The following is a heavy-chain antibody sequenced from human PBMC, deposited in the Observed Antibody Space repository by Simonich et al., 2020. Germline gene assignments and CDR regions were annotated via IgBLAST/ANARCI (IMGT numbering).Heavy chain of an antibody. J-gene: IGHJ6*02. Sequence: QVQLVQSGAEVKKPGASVKVSCKASGYTFTGYYMHWGRQAPGQWIEWKRRINPNSGGTNYAKKFQGKVTMTREKSISTAYMELCRRGSDDTAVYYCARDLFEMATIRYYYYGMDVWGQGTTVTVSS. D-gene: IGHD5-12*01. V-gene: IGHV1-2*06. CDR1: GYTFTGYY. CDR3: ARDLFEMATIRYYYYGMDV. CDR2: INPNSGGT.